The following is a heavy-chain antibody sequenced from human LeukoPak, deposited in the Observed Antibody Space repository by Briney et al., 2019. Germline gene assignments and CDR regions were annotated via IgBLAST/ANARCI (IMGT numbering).Heavy chain of an antibody. J-gene: IGHJ4*02. CDR2: ISSSSSYI. CDR1: GFTFSRYS. D-gene: IGHD3-22*01. Sequence: GGSLRLSCAASGFTFSRYSMNWVRQAPGKGLEWVSSISSSSSYIYYADSVKGRFTISRDNAKNSLYLQMNSLRAEDTAVYYCASTDYYDSSGKGYWGQGTLVTVSS. V-gene: IGHV3-21*01. CDR3: ASTDYYDSSGKGY.